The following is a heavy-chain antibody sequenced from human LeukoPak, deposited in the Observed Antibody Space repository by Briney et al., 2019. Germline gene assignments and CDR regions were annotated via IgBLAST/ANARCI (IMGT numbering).Heavy chain of an antibody. CDR3: AKDQLWFDIDY. CDR2: ILHDGSRK. J-gene: IGHJ4*02. V-gene: IGHV3-30-3*01. CDR1: GFTFSRYA. D-gene: IGHD5-18*01. Sequence: PGTSLRLSCAASGFTFSRYAIHWVRQAPGKGLEWVAVILHDGSRKNYADSVKGRSTISRDNSKNTVYLQMNSLRAEDTAVYYCAKDQLWFDIDYWGQGTLVTVSS.